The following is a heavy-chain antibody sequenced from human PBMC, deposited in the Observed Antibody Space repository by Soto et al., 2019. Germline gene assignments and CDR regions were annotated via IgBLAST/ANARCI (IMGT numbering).Heavy chain of an antibody. CDR1: GGSFSGYY. Sequence: SETLRLPCAVYGGSFSGYYCPRIRQPPETGLEEIGEISHIESTNYNPSLKSRTTISVDTAKNQFSLKLTSVTAADTAVYYCARAKFTALIDYWGQGTLVTVSS. CDR3: ARAKFTALIDY. D-gene: IGHD2-21*02. CDR2: ISHIEST. J-gene: IGHJ4*02. V-gene: IGHV4-34*01.